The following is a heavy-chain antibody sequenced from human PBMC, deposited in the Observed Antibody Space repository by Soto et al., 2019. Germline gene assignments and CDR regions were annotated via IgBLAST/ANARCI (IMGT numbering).Heavy chain of an antibody. CDR2: IYYSGST. J-gene: IGHJ5*02. Sequence: PSETLSLTCTVSGGSISSGGYYWSWIRQHPGKGLEWIGYIYYSGSTYYNPSLKSRVTISVDTSKNQFSLKLSSVTAADTAVYHCARDENYGDYHNWFDPWGQGTLVTVSS. V-gene: IGHV4-31*03. CDR3: ARDENYGDYHNWFDP. CDR1: GGSISSGGYY. D-gene: IGHD4-17*01.